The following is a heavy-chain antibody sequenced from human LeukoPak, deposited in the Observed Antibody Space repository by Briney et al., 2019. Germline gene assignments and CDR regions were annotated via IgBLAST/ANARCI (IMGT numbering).Heavy chain of an antibody. CDR3: ARTGTVVGAFDI. V-gene: IGHV1-69*13. Sequence: SVKVSCKASGGTFSSYAISWVRQAPGQGLEWMGGIIPIFGTANYAQKFQGRVTITADESTSTAYMELSSLRSEDTAVYYCARTGTVVGAFDIWGQGTMVTVSS. J-gene: IGHJ3*02. D-gene: IGHD1-1*01. CDR1: GGTFSSYA. CDR2: IIPIFGTA.